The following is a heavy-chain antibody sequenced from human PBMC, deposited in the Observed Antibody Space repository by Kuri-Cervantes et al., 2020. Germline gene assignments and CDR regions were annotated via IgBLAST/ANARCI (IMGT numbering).Heavy chain of an antibody. Sequence: ESLKISCAASGFTFSDYYMSWIRQPPGKGLEWIGEINHSGSTNYNPSLKSRVTISVDTSKNQFSLKLSSVTAADTAMYYCARDMGSPGAAPYFDYWGQGTLVTVSS. CDR3: ARDMGSPGAAPYFDY. CDR1: GFTFSDYY. D-gene: IGHD7-27*01. V-gene: IGHV4-34*01. CDR2: INHSGST. J-gene: IGHJ4*02.